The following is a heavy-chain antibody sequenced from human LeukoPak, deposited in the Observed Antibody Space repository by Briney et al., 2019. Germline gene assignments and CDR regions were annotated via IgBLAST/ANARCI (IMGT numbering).Heavy chain of an antibody. V-gene: IGHV3-48*01. J-gene: IGHJ3*02. CDR2: MSGTSTTV. CDR3: ARTNAFDI. CDR1: GFTVSSNY. Sequence: GSLRLSCAASGFTVSSNYMSWVRQAPGKGLEWVSYMSGTSTTVYYADSVKGRFTISRDNAKNSVHLQMNSLRAEDTAVYYCARTNAFDIWGQGTVVTVSS.